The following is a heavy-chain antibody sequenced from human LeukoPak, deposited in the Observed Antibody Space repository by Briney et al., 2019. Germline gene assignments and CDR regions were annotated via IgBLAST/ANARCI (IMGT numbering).Heavy chain of an antibody. D-gene: IGHD2-2*01. CDR2: ISGGSHI. CDR1: GFPFSDYY. Sequence: PGGSLRLSCAASGFPFSDYYMSWIRQAPGKGLEWVSYISGGSHIYYADSVKGRFTISRDNAKNSLFLQMNSLRAEDTALYYCARGFACSCASCSFMDLWGQGTTVTVS. CDR3: ARGFACSCASCSFMDL. V-gene: IGHV3-11*01. J-gene: IGHJ6*02.